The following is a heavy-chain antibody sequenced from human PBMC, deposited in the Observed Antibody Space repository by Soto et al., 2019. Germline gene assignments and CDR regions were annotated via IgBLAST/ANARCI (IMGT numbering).Heavy chain of an antibody. J-gene: IGHJ4*02. V-gene: IGHV3-33*03. CDR3: AILYSDY. CDR1: GFTFSSYG. Sequence: GGSLRLSCAASGFTFSSYGMHWVRQAPGKGLEWVAAIWYDGSNKYYADSVKGRFTLSRDNAKNSVFLQMNSPRADDTAVYYCAILYSDYWGQGTLVTVSS. D-gene: IGHD1-26*01. CDR2: IWYDGSNK.